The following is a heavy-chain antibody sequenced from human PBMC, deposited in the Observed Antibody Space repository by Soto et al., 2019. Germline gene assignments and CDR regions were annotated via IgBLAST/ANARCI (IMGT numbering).Heavy chain of an antibody. V-gene: IGHV3-74*01. CDR2: INSDGSVS. D-gene: IGHD2-15*01. Sequence: EVQLVESGGGLVQPGGSLRLSCAASGFTFSNYWMYWVRQAPGKGLVWVSRINSDGSVSSYADSVKGRPTISRDNVKNPLYLQMDSLRAEHTAVYYCARGDCVGGTCYSLAGSFYYYMDVWGTGTRVTVFS. CDR3: ARGDCVGGTCYSLAGSFYYYMDV. CDR1: GFTFSNYW. J-gene: IGHJ6*03.